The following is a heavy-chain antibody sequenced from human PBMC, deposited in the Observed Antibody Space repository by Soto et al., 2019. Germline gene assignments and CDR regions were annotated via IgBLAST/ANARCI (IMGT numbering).Heavy chain of an antibody. CDR1: GYTFTSYG. Sequence: ASVKVSCKASGYTFTSYGISWVRQAPGQGLEWMGWIGAYTGNTNYAQKLQGRVTMTTDTSTSTAYMELRSLRSDDTAVYYCSSAALGHCSSKLCYGGRWFEAWGQRT. J-gene: IGHJ5*02. V-gene: IGHV1-18*01. CDR2: IGAYTGNT. CDR3: SSAALGHCSSKLCYGGRWFEA. D-gene: IGHD2-2*01.